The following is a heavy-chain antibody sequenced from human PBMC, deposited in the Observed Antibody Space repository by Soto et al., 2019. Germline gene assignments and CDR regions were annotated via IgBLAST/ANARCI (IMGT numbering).Heavy chain of an antibody. Sequence: ASGKVSCQASGYTFPGYYMHWVRQATVQVLEWMGWINPNSGGTNYAQTCQGTATMTRDTSISTAYMELSRLRPDDTAVYYCARGGPGYYDSSGHQYFQHWGQGTLVTVAS. CDR1: GYTFPGYY. J-gene: IGHJ1*01. D-gene: IGHD3-22*01. CDR2: INPNSGGT. CDR3: ARGGPGYYDSSGHQYFQH. V-gene: IGHV1-2*02.